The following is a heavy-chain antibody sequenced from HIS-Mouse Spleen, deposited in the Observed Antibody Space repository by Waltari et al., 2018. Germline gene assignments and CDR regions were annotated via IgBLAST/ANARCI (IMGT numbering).Heavy chain of an antibody. J-gene: IGHJ4*02. V-gene: IGHV3-66*01. D-gene: IGHD2-15*01. CDR1: GFTVSSNY. CDR2: IYSGGST. CDR3: ASTRIEYYFDY. Sequence: EVQLVESGGGLVQPGGSLRLSCAASGFTVSSNYMSWVRQAPGKGLEWVSVIYSGGSTYYADAVKGRFTISRDNSKNTLYLQMNSLRAEDTAVYYCASTRIEYYFDYWGQGTLVTVSS.